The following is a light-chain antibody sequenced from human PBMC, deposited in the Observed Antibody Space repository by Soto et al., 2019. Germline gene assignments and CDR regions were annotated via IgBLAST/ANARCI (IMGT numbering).Light chain of an antibody. J-gene: IGKJ4*01. V-gene: IGKV2-28*01. CDR2: LGS. CDR3: MQALQTRG. CDR1: QSLLHSNGYNY. Sequence: DLVMTQSPLSLPVTPGEPASISCRSSQSLLHSNGYNYLDWYLQKPGQSPQLLNYLGSNRASGVPDRFSGSGSGTDFTLKISRVEAEDVGVYYCMQALQTRGFGGGTKVEIK.